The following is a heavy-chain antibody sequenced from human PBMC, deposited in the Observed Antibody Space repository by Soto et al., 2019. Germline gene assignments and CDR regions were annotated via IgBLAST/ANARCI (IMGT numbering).Heavy chain of an antibody. V-gene: IGHV1-69*01. J-gene: IGHJ3*01. Sequence: QVQLVQSGAEVKKPGSSVKVSCKASGGSFSSNAISWVRQAPGQGLEWMGGIIPILGSANYAQKFQDRLTITADGSTTTTYMELKSLRSEDAAVYYCASRARVDAFDLWGQGTLVTVSS. CDR1: GGSFSSNA. CDR2: IIPILGSA. CDR3: ASRARVDAFDL.